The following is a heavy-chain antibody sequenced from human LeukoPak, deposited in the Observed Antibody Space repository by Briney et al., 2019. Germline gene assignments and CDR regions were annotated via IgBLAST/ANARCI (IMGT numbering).Heavy chain of an antibody. CDR2: MSSDGGNE. V-gene: IGHV3-30*04. J-gene: IGHJ4*02. CDR1: GFTFKTYA. CDR3: AKVFESVVTPNDY. Sequence: GGSLRLSCADSGFTFKTYAMHWVRQAPGKGLEWVAVMSSDGGNEYYADSVKGRFTISRDNSKNTLYLQMNSLRAEDTAVYYCAKVFESVVTPNDYWGQGTLVTVSS. D-gene: IGHD4-23*01.